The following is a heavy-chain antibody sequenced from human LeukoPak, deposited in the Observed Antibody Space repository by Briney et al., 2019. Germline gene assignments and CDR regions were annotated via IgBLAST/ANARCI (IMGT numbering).Heavy chain of an antibody. D-gene: IGHD3-16*02. CDR3: AKDSGSRFYDYVWGSYPEEDY. V-gene: IGHV3-66*01. CDR2: IYSGGST. J-gene: IGHJ4*02. CDR1: GFTVSSNY. Sequence: GGSLRLSCAASGFTVSSNYMSWVRQAPGKGLEWVSVIYSGGSTYYADSVKGRFTISRDNSKNTLYLQMNSLRAEDTAVYYCAKDSGSRFYDYVWGSYPEEDYWGQGTLVTVSS.